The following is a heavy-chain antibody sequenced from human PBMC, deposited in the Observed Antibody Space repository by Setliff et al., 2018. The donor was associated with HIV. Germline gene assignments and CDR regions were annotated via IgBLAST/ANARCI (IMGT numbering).Heavy chain of an antibody. Sequence: SETLSLTCTVSGGSVSTAGHYWGWIRQAPGKGLEWIGYISYSGSPYYSPSLKSRLNLSVDTSKNQFSLRLTAGTAADSAMYYCARLLTAVRGYYYGFAVWGQGTTVTVSS. CDR3: ARLLTAVRGYYYGFAV. CDR2: ISYSGSP. J-gene: IGHJ6*02. V-gene: IGHV4-30-4*08. D-gene: IGHD2-21*01. CDR1: GGSVSTAGHY.